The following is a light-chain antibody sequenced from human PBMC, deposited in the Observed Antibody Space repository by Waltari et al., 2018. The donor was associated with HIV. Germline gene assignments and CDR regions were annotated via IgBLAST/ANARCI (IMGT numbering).Light chain of an antibody. CDR1: SASVSTRFF. Sequence: QTVVTQEPSPSVSPGKTITITCGLSSASVSTRFFPSWYQLTPGQPPRSLLYNTDVRSSGVPDRFSGSIVGNKAALTITGAQAEDESVYYCVLYVRSRRVFGGGTRLTVL. CDR3: VLYVRSRRV. CDR2: NTD. J-gene: IGLJ2*01. V-gene: IGLV8-61*01.